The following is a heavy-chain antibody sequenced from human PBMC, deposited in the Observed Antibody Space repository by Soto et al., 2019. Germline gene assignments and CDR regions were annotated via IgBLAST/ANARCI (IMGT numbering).Heavy chain of an antibody. CDR3: ARGGGSSGYYYYYYGMDV. V-gene: IGHV1-8*01. D-gene: IGHD3-22*01. CDR1: GYTFTSYD. CDR2: MNPNSGNT. J-gene: IGHJ6*02. Sequence: SVKVSCKASGYTFTSYDINWVRQATGQGLEWMGWMNPNSGNTGYAQKFQGRVTMTRNTSISTAYMELSSLRSEDTAVYYCARGGGSSGYYYYYYGMDVWGQGTMVTVSS.